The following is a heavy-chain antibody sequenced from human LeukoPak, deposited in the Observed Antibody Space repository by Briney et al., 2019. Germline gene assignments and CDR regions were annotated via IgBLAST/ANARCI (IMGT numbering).Heavy chain of an antibody. CDR3: ARDRSMDGSQYRWYFDL. V-gene: IGHV4-4*07. CDR1: GGSISSYY. CDR2: IYTSGST. D-gene: IGHD1-26*01. Sequence: PSETLSLTCTVSGGSISSYYWSWIRQPAGKGLEWIGRIYTSGSTNYNPSLKSRVTMSVDTSKNQFSLKLSSVTAADTAIYYCARDRSMDGSQYRWYFDLWGRGTLVTVSS. J-gene: IGHJ2*01.